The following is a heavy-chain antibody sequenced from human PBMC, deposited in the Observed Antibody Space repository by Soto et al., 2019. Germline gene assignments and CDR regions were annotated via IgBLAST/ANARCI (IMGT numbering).Heavy chain of an antibody. Sequence: ASVKVSCKASGYTFTSYDINWVRQATGQGLEWMGWMNPNSGNTGYAQKFQGRVTMTRNTSISTAYMELSSLRSEDTAVYYCARLYRFSTPYYYYYYMDVWGNGTTVTVSS. CDR3: ARLYRFSTPYYYYYYMDV. V-gene: IGHV1-8*01. D-gene: IGHD2-2*02. CDR2: MNPNSGNT. CDR1: GYTFTSYD. J-gene: IGHJ6*03.